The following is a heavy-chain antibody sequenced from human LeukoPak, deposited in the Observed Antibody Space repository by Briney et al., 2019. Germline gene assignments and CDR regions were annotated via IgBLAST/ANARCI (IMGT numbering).Heavy chain of an antibody. CDR1: GGSISSVGYY. CDR3: ARARAPSYHFDY. V-gene: IGHV4-31*03. CDR2: IYHSETT. J-gene: IGHJ4*02. Sequence: PSQTLSLTCTFSGGSISSVGYYWSWIRQHPGKGLEWIGYIYHSETTYYNPSLMTRISISIDTSKNQFSLKLSSVTAADTAVYYCARARAPSYHFDYWGQGALVTVSS.